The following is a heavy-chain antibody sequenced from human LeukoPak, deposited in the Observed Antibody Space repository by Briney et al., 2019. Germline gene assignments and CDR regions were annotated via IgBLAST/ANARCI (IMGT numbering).Heavy chain of an antibody. CDR1: GFTFSSYA. V-gene: IGHV3-30-3*01. CDR2: ISYDGSNK. Sequence: PGGSLRLSCAASGFTFSSYAMHWVRQAPGKGLEWVAVISYDGSNKYYADSVKGRFTISRDNSKNTLYLQMNSLRAEDTAVYYCARLTRVVGFDYWGQGTLVTVSS. D-gene: IGHD1-26*01. CDR3: ARLTRVVGFDY. J-gene: IGHJ4*02.